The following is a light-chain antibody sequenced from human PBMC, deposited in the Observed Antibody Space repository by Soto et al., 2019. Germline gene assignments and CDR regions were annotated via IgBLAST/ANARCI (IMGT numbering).Light chain of an antibody. CDR1: QDITNQ. Sequence: DIQMTQSPSALSVSVGDRVTITCRASQDITNQLAWYQQEPGKVPKLLIYAASTLQSGVPSRFSGSGSGTDFTLTIGSLQPEDVATYYCQRYDSAPQTFGQGTKVDIK. V-gene: IGKV1-27*01. CDR2: AAS. J-gene: IGKJ1*01. CDR3: QRYDSAPQT.